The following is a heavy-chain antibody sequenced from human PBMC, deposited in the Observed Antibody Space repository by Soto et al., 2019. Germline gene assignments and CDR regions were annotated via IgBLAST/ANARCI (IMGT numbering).Heavy chain of an antibody. CDR2: ISHLEST. CDR1: GASISYGGFS. Sequence: QLQLQESGSGLVKTSETLSLTCTVSGASISYGGFSWSWIRQSPGKGLEWIGYISHLESTYFHPSLQRRLTMSIDRTRNQFSLKLRSVTAADMAVYYCARGGGYDSFDYWGQGVLVTVSS. J-gene: IGHJ4*02. CDR3: ARGGGYDSFDY. V-gene: IGHV4-30-2*06. D-gene: IGHD5-12*01.